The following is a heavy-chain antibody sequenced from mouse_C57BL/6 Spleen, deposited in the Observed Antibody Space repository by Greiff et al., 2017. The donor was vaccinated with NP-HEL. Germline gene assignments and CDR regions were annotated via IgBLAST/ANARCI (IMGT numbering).Heavy chain of an antibody. CDR3: ASEGKLVHWYFDV. D-gene: IGHD4-1*01. V-gene: IGHV1-53*01. CDR2: INPSNGGT. Sequence: QVQLQQPGTELVKPGASVKLSCKASGYTFTSYWMHWVKQRPGQGLEWIGNINPSNGGTNYNEKFKSKAILTVDKSSSTAYMQLSSLTSEDSAVYDCASEGKLVHWYFDVWGTGTTVTVSS. CDR1: GYTFTSYW. J-gene: IGHJ1*03.